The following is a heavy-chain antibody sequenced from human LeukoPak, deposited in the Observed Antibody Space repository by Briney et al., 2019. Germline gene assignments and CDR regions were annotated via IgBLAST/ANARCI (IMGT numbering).Heavy chain of an antibody. V-gene: IGHV3-23*01. CDR2: ISGSGGNT. J-gene: IGHJ4*02. Sequence: GGSLRLSCAASGFTFSSYSMNWVRQAPGKGLEWVSAISGSGGNTYYADSVKGRFTISRDNSKNTLYLQMNSLRAEDTAVYYCAKSPDYGDDYYFDYWGQGTLVTVSS. D-gene: IGHD4-17*01. CDR1: GFTFSSYS. CDR3: AKSPDYGDDYYFDY.